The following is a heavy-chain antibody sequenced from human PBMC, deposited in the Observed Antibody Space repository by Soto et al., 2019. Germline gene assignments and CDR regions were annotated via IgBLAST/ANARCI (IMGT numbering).Heavy chain of an antibody. V-gene: IGHV4-59*01. Sequence: SETLSLTCTVSGGSISSYYWSWIRQPPGKGLEWIGYIYYSGSTNYNPSLKSRVTISVDTSKNQFSLKLSSVTAADTAVYYCARAPGAGAFDIWGQGTMVTVSS. CDR3: ARAPGAGAFDI. CDR1: GGSISSYY. J-gene: IGHJ3*02. CDR2: IYYSGST.